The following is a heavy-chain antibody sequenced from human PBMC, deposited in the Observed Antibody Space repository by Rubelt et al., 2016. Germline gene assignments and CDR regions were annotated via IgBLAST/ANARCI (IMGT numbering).Heavy chain of an antibody. D-gene: IGHD2-15*01. CDR2: ITPSGST. V-gene: IGHV4-34*01. J-gene: IGHJ5*02. CDR1: GGSFNGFY. CDR3: ASEPGYCSGGSCYGGWFDP. Sequence: QVQLQQWGAGQLKPSETLSLTCAVHGGSFNGFYWSWIRQSPGKGLEWIGEITPSGSTNYNPSLKSRVTISLDTSKTQFSLWLRSVIAAVTAVYYCASEPGYCSGGSCYGGWFDPWGQGTLVTVSS.